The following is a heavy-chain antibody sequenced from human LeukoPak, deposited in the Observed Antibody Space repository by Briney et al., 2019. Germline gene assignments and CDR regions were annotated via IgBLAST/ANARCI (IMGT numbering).Heavy chain of an antibody. CDR2: ITTDGTST. V-gene: IGHV3-74*01. J-gene: IGHJ4*02. CDR1: GFTFSDYW. Sequence: GGTLRLSCAASGFTFSDYWMHWVRQAPGKGLVWVSRITTDGTSTKYAHSVKGRFTISRDNARNTVYLQMNSLRAEDTAMYYCAKETLGYCSGGSCRGLNYWGQGTLVTVSS. CDR3: AKETLGYCSGGSCRGLNY. D-gene: IGHD2-15*01.